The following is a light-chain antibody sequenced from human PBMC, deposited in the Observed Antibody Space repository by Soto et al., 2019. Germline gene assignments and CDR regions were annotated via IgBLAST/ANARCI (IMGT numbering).Light chain of an antibody. Sequence: QSVLTQPPSASGTPGQRVTISCSGSSSNIGTNTVNWYQHLPGSAPKLLTYSNNQRPSGVPDRFSGSKSGTSASLAISGLQPDDEADYYCEAWDGSLNVVLFGGGTQLTVL. CDR2: SNN. J-gene: IGLJ2*01. CDR3: EAWDGSLNVVL. V-gene: IGLV1-44*01. CDR1: SSNIGTNT.